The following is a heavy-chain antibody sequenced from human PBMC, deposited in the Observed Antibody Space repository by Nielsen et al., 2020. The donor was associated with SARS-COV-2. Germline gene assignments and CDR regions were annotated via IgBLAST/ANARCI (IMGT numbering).Heavy chain of an antibody. J-gene: IGHJ5*02. V-gene: IGHV3-74*01. Sequence: GGSLRLSCEASGFTFNKYWIHWVRQAPGKGPVWVSRIDGNGGTANYADSVKGRFTISRDNAKNTVYLQMNSLRVEDTAVYYCARDLRDFDHWGQGTLVTVSS. CDR1: GFTFNKYW. CDR2: IDGNGGTA. CDR3: ARDLRDFDH.